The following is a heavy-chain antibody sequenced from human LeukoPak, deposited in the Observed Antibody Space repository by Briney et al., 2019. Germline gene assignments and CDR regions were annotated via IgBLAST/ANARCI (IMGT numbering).Heavy chain of an antibody. J-gene: IGHJ4*02. D-gene: IGHD3/OR15-3a*01. CDR2: IIDTGGAT. CDR1: GFSFSSFA. Sequence: GGSLRLSCAASGFSFSSFAMTWVRQAPGKGLEWVSGIIDTGGATYYADSVKGRFTISRDNSKNTLYLQMNSLRAEDTAVYYCARDPRGLTRGYFDYWGQGTLVTVSS. CDR3: ARDPRGLTRGYFDY. V-gene: IGHV3-23*01.